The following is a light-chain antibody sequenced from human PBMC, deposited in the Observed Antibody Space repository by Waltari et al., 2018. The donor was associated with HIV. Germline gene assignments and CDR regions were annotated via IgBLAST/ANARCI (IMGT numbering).Light chain of an antibody. CDR2: MNN. V-gene: IGLV1-44*01. Sequence: QSVLTQPPSASGTPGQRVTISCSGSSSNIGSNIVNWYQQPPGTAPKLLIYMNNQRPSGVPDRFSGSKSGTSASLAISGLQSEDEADYYCAAGDDSLNGWVFGGGTKLTVL. CDR1: SSNIGSNI. CDR3: AAGDDSLNGWV. J-gene: IGLJ3*02.